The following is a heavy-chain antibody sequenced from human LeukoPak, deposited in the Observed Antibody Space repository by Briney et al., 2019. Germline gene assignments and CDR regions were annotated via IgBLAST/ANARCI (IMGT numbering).Heavy chain of an antibody. CDR2: TAYDGAEK. CDR3: AREGDRHFTFDY. J-gene: IGHJ4*02. Sequence: PGGSLRLSCAASGSTFSGHLLHWVRQAPGKGLEWVGGTAYDGAEKYYADSVRGRFAISRDNSESTVYLEMNSLRPEDAAVYYCAREGDRHFTFDYWGRGTLVTVSS. V-gene: IGHV3-30*01. D-gene: IGHD2/OR15-2a*01. CDR1: GSTFSGHL.